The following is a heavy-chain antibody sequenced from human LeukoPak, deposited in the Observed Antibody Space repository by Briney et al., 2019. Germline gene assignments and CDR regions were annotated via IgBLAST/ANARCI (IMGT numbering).Heavy chain of an antibody. J-gene: IGHJ4*02. D-gene: IGHD6-19*01. V-gene: IGHV3-74*01. CDR2: INTDETVT. CDR3: ATKQWLAPPPDS. Sequence: PGGSLRLSCAASGFTFSKYWMLWVRQAPGKGLESVSRINTDETVTTYAASVKGRFTVSRDNADNTMFLQMNSVRDEDTAVYYCATKQWLAPPPDSWGQGTPVTVSS. CDR1: GFTFSKYW.